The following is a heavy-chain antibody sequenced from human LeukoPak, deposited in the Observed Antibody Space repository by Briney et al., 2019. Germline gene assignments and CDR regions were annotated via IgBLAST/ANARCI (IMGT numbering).Heavy chain of an antibody. D-gene: IGHD3-3*01. J-gene: IGHJ3*02. CDR1: GFTFSSYS. Sequence: PGGSLTLSCTASGFTFSSYSLKWVRQAPGKGREWVSSVSTGNHYIYYAYSVKGRFTIPRDNDKNTLHLQMHSLRVEDTAVYYCARVFSPSLTVFIIRGAFDIWGQGTMVTVSS. V-gene: IGHV3-21*01. CDR2: VSTGNHYI. CDR3: ARVFSPSLTVFIIRGAFDI.